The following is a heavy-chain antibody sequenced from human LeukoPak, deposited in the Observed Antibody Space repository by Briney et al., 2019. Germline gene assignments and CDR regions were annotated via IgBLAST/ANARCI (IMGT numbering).Heavy chain of an antibody. Sequence: LGASVKVSCKASGYTFTSYGISWVRQAPGQGLEWMGWISAYNGNTYYAQKLQGRVTMTTDTSTSTAYMELRSLRSDDTAIYYCARDLYYYGSGSYYDVFDVWGQGTMVTVSS. D-gene: IGHD3-10*01. CDR1: GYTFTSYG. J-gene: IGHJ3*01. CDR2: ISAYNGNT. CDR3: ARDLYYYGSGSYYDVFDV. V-gene: IGHV1-18*01.